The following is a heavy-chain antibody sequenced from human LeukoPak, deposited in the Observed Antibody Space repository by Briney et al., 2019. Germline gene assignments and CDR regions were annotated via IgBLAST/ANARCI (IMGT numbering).Heavy chain of an antibody. CDR3: ARDEADYGSGRLGYCYYGMDV. D-gene: IGHD3-10*01. J-gene: IGHJ6*02. CDR1: GGSISSYY. CDR2: IYTSGST. V-gene: IGHV4-4*07. Sequence: SETLSLPCTVSGGSISSYYWSWIRQPAGKGLEWIGRIYTSGSTNYNPSLKSRVTMSVDTSKNQFSLKLSSVTAADTAVYYCARDEADYGSGRLGYCYYGMDVWGQGTTVTVSS.